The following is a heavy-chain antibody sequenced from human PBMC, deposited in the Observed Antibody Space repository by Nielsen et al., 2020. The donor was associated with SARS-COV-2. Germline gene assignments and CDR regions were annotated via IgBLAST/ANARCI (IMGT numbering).Heavy chain of an antibody. CDR1: GGSIRSGGYF. D-gene: IGHD3-10*01. Sequence: SETLSLTCSASGGSIRSGGYFWNWIRQHPGKGLEWIGNVYDSGSTNYNPSLKSRVTISVDTSKNQFSLKLSSVTAADTAVYYCARDGMVRGGNWFDPWGQGTLVTVSS. V-gene: IGHV4-31*03. CDR3: ARDGMVRGGNWFDP. CDR2: VYDSGST. J-gene: IGHJ5*02.